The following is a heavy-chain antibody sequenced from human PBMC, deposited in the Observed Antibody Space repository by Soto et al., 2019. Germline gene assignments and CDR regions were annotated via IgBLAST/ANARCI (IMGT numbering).Heavy chain of an antibody. CDR2: ISGSGGST. Sequence: GGSLGLSCAASGLTFGRYTMSWVGQAPGKGLEWVSAISGSGGSTYYADSVKGRFTISRDNSKNTLYLQMNSLRAEDTAVYYCAKNTPNRYSYPEPFDYRGQGTLITVSS. CDR1: GLTFGRYT. J-gene: IGHJ4*02. D-gene: IGHD5-18*01. CDR3: AKNTPNRYSYPEPFDY. V-gene: IGHV3-23*01.